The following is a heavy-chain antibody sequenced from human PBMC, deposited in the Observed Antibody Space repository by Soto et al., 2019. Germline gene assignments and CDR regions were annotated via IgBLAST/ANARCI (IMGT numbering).Heavy chain of an antibody. CDR3: TTDSWYYYDSRGYYPLRMPFDY. D-gene: IGHD3-22*01. CDR1: GFTFSNAW. CDR2: IKSKTDGGTT. V-gene: IGHV3-15*01. Sequence: PGGSLRLSCAASGFTFSNAWMSWVRQAPGRGLEWVGRIKSKTDGGTTDYAAPVKGRFTISRDDSKDTLYLQMNTLKTEDTAVYYCTTDSWYYYDSRGYYPLRMPFDYWGQGTLVPVSS. J-gene: IGHJ4*02.